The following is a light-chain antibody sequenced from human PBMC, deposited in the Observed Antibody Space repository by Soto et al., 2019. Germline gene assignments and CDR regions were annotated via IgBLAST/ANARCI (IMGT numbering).Light chain of an antibody. CDR2: DAS. Sequence: EIVLTQSPVTLSLSPGERATLSCRASQSVSSSYLAWYQQRPGQAPRLLIYDASNRATGVPARFSGSGSGTDFTLTISSLEPEDFAVYYCQKRSSWPPNFGQGTRREIK. CDR3: QKRSSWPPN. J-gene: IGKJ5*01. V-gene: IGKV3-11*01. CDR1: QSVSSSY.